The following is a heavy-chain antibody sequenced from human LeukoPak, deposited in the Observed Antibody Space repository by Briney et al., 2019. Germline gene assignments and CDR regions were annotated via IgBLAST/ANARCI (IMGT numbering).Heavy chain of an antibody. CDR1: GYSISSGYY. V-gene: IGHV4-38-2*01. CDR3: ARRGGNGDFDY. J-gene: IGHJ4*02. CDR2: IYHSGST. Sequence: PSETLSLTCAVSGYSISSGYYWGWIRQPPGKGLEWIGSIYHSGSTYYNPSLKSRVTISVDMSKNQFSLKLSSVTAADTAVYYCARRGGNGDFDYWGQGTLVTVSS. D-gene: IGHD4-23*01.